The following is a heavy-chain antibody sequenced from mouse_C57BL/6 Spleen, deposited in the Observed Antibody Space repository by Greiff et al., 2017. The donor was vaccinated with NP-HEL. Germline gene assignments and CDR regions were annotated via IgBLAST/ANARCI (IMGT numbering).Heavy chain of an antibody. Sequence: QVQLQQSGPELVKPGASVKISCKASGYAFSSSWMNWVKQRPGKGLEWIGRIYPGDGDTNYNGKFKGKATLTADKSSSTAYMQLSSLTSEDSAVYFCARSLRSGFDYWGQGTTLTVSS. J-gene: IGHJ2*01. CDR3: ARSLRSGFDY. CDR2: IYPGDGDT. CDR1: GYAFSSSW. V-gene: IGHV1-82*01. D-gene: IGHD1-1*01.